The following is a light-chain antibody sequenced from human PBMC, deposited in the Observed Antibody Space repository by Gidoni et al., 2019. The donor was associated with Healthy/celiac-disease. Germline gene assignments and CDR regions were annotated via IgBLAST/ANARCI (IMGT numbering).Light chain of an antibody. J-gene: IGLJ3*02. CDR3: ETWDSNTRV. CDR2: LEGSGSY. Sequence: QPVLTHSSSASASLGSSVKLTCTLSSGHSSYIIAWHQQQPGKAPRYLMKLEGSGSYNKGSGVPDRFSGSSSGADRYLTISILQSEDEADYYCETWDSNTRVFGGGTKLTVL. CDR1: SGHSSYI. V-gene: IGLV4-60*03.